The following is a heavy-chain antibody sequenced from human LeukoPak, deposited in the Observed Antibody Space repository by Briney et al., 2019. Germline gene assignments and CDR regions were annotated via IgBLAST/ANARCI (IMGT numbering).Heavy chain of an antibody. Sequence: PGGSLRLSCAASGITFNNYWMHWVRQVPGKELVWVSRIYSDGSSTSYADSVKGRFTNSRDSAKNTMYLQMNSLRPDDTAVYYCLLLWPRWAWGQGTLVTVSS. V-gene: IGHV3-74*01. D-gene: IGHD3-10*01. CDR3: LLLWPRWA. J-gene: IGHJ5*02. CDR1: GITFNNYW. CDR2: IYSDGSST.